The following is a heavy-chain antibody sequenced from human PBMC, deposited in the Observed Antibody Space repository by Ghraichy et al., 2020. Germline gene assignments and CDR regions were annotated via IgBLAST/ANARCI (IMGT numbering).Heavy chain of an antibody. V-gene: IGHV3-48*01. J-gene: IGHJ2*01. D-gene: IGHD6-13*01. CDR1: GFRFRDYS. CDR2: FTGSCITL. Sequence: LSLTCDGSGFRFRDYSFPWVRLTPRQALAWVSYFTGSCITLFYPDSVTGRFPIFRDNAKNSLYLPMNSLRAEDAAVYYCARLPLPRRAAVGDWYFDLWGRGTMVTVSS. CDR3: ARLPLPRRAAVGDWYFDL.